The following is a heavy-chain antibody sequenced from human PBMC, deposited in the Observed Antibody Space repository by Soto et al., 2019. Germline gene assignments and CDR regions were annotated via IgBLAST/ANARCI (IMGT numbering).Heavy chain of an antibody. J-gene: IGHJ3*02. V-gene: IGHV4-61*01. CDR1: GGSVXSGSYY. CDR2: IYYSGST. D-gene: IGHD3-10*01. CDR3: ARDTEYYYGSGVTFDI. Sequence: QVQLQESGPGXVKPSETLSXTCTVSGGSVXSGSYYWSWIRQPPGKGLEWIGYIYYSGSTNYNPSLKSRVTISVDTSKNQFSLKLSSVTAADTAVYYCARDTEYYYGSGVTFDIWGQGTMVTVSS.